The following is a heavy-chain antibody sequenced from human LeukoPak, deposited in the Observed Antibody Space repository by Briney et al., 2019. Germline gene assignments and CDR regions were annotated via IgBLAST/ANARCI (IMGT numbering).Heavy chain of an antibody. J-gene: IGHJ4*02. V-gene: IGHV1-18*01. CDR3: ARGRYDWDH. D-gene: IGHD3-16*01. Sequence: ASVKVSCKASAYTFTGFGVTWVRQAPGQGLEWVATISVHNGNTIYAQKLQGRVTLTTDTSTSTAFMGLRSLRSDDTAVYYCARGRYDWDHWGQGTLVIVSS. CDR1: AYTFTGFG. CDR2: ISVHNGNT.